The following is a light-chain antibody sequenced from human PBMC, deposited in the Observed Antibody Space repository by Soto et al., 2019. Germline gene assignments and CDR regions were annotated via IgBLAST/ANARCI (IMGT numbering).Light chain of an antibody. J-gene: IGKJ5*01. CDR2: DAS. Sequence: DIVLTQSTATLSLSPGERVTLSCGAIPSVSSSRLAWYQQKPGQAPRLLMYDASRRAFGIPDRFSGSGSGTDFTLTISRLEPEDFAVYYCQQYGNSPITFGQGTRLEI. V-gene: IGKV3D-20*01. CDR1: PSVSSSR. CDR3: QQYGNSPIT.